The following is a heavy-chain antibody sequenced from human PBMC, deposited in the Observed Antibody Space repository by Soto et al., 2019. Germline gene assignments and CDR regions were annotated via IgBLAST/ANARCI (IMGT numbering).Heavy chain of an antibody. V-gene: IGHV4-39*01. Sequence: SETLSLTCTVSGGSISSSSYYWGWIRQPPGKGLEWIGSIYYSGSTYYNPSPKSRVTISVDTSKNQFSLKLSSVTAADTAVYYCASRGGDYYDSSGYGDAFDIWGQGTMVTVSS. CDR3: ASRGGDYYDSSGYGDAFDI. CDR2: IYYSGST. CDR1: GGSISSSSYY. D-gene: IGHD3-22*01. J-gene: IGHJ3*02.